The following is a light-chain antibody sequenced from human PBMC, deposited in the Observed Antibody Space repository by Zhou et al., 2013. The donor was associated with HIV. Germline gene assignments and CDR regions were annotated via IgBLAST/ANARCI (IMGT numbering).Light chain of an antibody. CDR3: MQGIYHPWT. CDR1: QSLLHSNGYNY. V-gene: IGKV2-29*02. J-gene: IGKJ1*01. Sequence: EIVMTQSPLSLPVTPGEPASISCRSSQSLLHSNGYNYLDWYLQKPGQSPQLLIYEVSSRFSGVPDRFSGSGSGTDFTLRISRVEAEDVGVYYCMQGIYHPWTFGQGTKVEIK. CDR2: EVS.